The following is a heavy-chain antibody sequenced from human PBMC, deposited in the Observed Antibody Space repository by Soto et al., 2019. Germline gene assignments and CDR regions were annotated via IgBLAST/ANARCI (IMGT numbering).Heavy chain of an antibody. V-gene: IGHV1-69*13. J-gene: IGHJ4*02. CDR2: IIPIFGTA. D-gene: IGHD3-3*01. CDR1: GGTFSSYA. Sequence: SVKVSCKASGGTFSSYAISWVRQAPGQGLEWMGGIIPIFGTANYAQKFQGRVTITADESTSTAYMELSSLRSEDTAVYYCARVTTIFGVVIREYYFDYWGQGTLVTVSS. CDR3: ARVTTIFGVVIREYYFDY.